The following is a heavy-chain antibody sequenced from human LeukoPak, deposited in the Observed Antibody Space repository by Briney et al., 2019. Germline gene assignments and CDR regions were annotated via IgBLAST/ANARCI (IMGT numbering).Heavy chain of an antibody. Sequence: GGSLRLSCAASGFTFSSYEMNWVRQAPGKGLEWVSYISSSGSTIYYADSVKGRFTISRDNAKDSLYLQMNSLRAEDTAVYHCASEDQYYFDYWGQGTLVTVSS. V-gene: IGHV3-48*03. CDR2: ISSSGSTI. CDR1: GFTFSSYE. CDR3: ASEDQYYFDY. J-gene: IGHJ4*02.